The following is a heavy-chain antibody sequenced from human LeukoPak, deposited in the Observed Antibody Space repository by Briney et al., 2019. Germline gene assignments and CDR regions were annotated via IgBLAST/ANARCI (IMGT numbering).Heavy chain of an antibody. V-gene: IGHV3-74*01. J-gene: IGHJ4*02. D-gene: IGHD2-2*01. CDR1: GFTFSNYW. Sequence: GGSLRLSCAASGFTFSNYWMHWARQAPGKGLVWVSRINTDGCSTNYADSVKGRFTISRDNAKNTLYVQMDSLRVEDTAVYYCARVETGSCSSTRCRNIDYWGQGTLVTVSS. CDR3: ARVETGSCSSTRCRNIDY. CDR2: INTDGCST.